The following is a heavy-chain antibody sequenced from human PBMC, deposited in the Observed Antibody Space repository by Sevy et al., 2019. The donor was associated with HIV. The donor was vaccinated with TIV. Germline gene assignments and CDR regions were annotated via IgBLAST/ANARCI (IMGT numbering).Heavy chain of an antibody. D-gene: IGHD3-22*01. J-gene: IGHJ4*02. CDR1: GKTLSDLS. CDR2: FDPEDGET. CDR3: ATTKDYYDSSGDPFDH. V-gene: IGHV1-24*01. Sequence: ASVKVSCKVSGKTLSDLSMHWVRQAPGKGLEWMGSFDPEDGETLYAQNFRARVTMTEDTSTDTAYMELSSLRSEDTAVYYCATTKDYYDSSGDPFDHWGQGSLVTVSS.